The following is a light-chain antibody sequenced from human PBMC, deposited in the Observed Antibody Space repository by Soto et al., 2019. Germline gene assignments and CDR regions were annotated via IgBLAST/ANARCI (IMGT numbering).Light chain of an antibody. CDR3: QQYNHWPRMLS. J-gene: IGKJ4*01. V-gene: IGKV3-15*01. Sequence: EILLTQSPVTLSVSPGARATLSCRASQSLTSNLAWYQQRPGQAPRLLIYDTSTRATAVPARFSGSGSGTEVTLTIASLQSEDFAVYYWQQYNHWPRMLSFGGGTRVEL. CDR2: DTS. CDR1: QSLTSN.